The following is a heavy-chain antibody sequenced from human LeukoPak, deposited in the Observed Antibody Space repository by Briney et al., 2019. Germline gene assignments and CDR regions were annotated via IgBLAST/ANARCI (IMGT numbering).Heavy chain of an antibody. Sequence: GGSLRLSCAASGFTFSSYGMHWVRQAAGKGLEWVSSTSSSGETTYYADSVKGQFTISRDNSRNTLYLQMNSLRAEDTAVYYCAKDRPNYYGTNGHYYRRDGDCWGQGTLVTVSS. CDR2: TSSSGETT. CDR3: AKDRPNYYGTNGHYYRRDGDC. D-gene: IGHD3-22*01. V-gene: IGHV3-23*01. J-gene: IGHJ4*02. CDR1: GFTFSSYG.